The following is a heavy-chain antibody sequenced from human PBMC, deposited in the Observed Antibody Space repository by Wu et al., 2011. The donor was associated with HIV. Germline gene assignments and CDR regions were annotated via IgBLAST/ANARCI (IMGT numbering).Heavy chain of an antibody. CDR3: AKEAELTYRFVGGEHDYDRSLWFDA. CDR1: GGTFDKFA. Sequence: QVQLVQSGSEVKKPESSVEVSCKTSGGTFDKFAISWLRQAPGHGLEWMGRIIPALHATIYAPKFQGRVSITANESTATAYVELRSLRSDDTAVYFCAKEAELTYRFVGGEHDYDRSLWFDAWGQGTQVIVSS. J-gene: IGHJ5*02. D-gene: IGHD2-21*01. CDR2: IIPALHAT. V-gene: IGHV1-69*11.